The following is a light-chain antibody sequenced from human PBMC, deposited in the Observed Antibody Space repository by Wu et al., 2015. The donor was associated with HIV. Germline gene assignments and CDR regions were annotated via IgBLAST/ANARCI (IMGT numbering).Light chain of an antibody. J-gene: IGKJ4*01. CDR1: QSVSSN. Sequence: EIVMTQSPATLSVSPGERATLSCRASQSVSSNLAWYQQKPGQAPRLLIYGASTRATGIPTRFSGSGSGTEFTLTISSMQSEDSAVYYCQQYNNWTSFGGGTRVEIK. V-gene: IGKV3-15*01. CDR3: QQYNNWTS. CDR2: GAS.